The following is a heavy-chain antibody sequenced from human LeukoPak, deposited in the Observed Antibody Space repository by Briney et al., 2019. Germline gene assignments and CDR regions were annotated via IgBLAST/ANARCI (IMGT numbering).Heavy chain of an antibody. CDR2: IFHSGST. CDR3: AREKDGERLDP. V-gene: IGHV4-30-4*01. J-gene: IGHJ5*02. Sequence: PSETLSLTCTVSGGSMRHDDYYWSWLRQPPGKGLEWIGYIFHSGSTDYNPSLKSRITISLDMSKNQFSLSLSFVAAADTAIYFCAREKDGERLDPWGQGTLVTVSS. D-gene: IGHD4-17*01. CDR1: GGSMRHDDYY.